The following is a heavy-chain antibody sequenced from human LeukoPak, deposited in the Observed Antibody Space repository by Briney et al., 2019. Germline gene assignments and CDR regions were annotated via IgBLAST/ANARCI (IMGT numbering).Heavy chain of an antibody. D-gene: IGHD1-20*01. CDR1: GYTFTSYG. CDR3: ARDGTRITGMII. Sequence: SVKVSCKASGYTFTSYGISWVRQAPGQGLEWMGGIIPIFGTANYAQKFQGRVTITADESTSTAYMELSSLRSEDTAVYYCARDGTRITGMIIWGQGTMVTVSS. CDR2: IIPIFGTA. J-gene: IGHJ3*02. V-gene: IGHV1-69*13.